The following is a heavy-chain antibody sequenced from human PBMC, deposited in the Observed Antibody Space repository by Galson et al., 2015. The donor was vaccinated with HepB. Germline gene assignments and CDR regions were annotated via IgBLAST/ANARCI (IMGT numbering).Heavy chain of an antibody. D-gene: IGHD6-6*01. CDR2: INPSGGST. Sequence: SVKVSCKASGYTFTSYYMHWVRQAPGQGLEWMGIINPSGGSTSYAQKFQGRVTITADESTSTAYMELSSLRSEDTAVYYCARGIAARLFGDAFDIWGQGTMVTVSS. CDR1: GYTFTSYY. CDR3: ARGIAARLFGDAFDI. J-gene: IGHJ3*02. V-gene: IGHV1-46*01.